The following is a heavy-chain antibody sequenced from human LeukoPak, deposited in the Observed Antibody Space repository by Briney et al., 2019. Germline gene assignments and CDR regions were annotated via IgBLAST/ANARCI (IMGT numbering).Heavy chain of an antibody. V-gene: IGHV1-2*02. D-gene: IGHD3-9*01. CDR2: INPNSGGT. J-gene: IGHJ4*02. Sequence: ASVKVSCKASGYTFTGYYMHWVRQAPGQGLEWMGWINPNSGGTNYAQRFQGRVTMTRDTSISTAYMALSRLRSDDTAVYYCARVGHYDILTGYSSPYYFDYWGQGTLVTVSS. CDR3: ARVGHYDILTGYSSPYYFDY. CDR1: GYTFTGYY.